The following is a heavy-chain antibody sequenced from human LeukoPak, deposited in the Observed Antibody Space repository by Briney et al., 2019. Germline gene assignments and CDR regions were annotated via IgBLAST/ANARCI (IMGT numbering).Heavy chain of an antibody. CDR1: GFTFSSYA. CDR3: ARDGGAGTPWAFYI. CDR2: ISYDGSNK. J-gene: IGHJ3*02. Sequence: GGSLRLSCAASGFTFSSYAMHWVRQAPGKGLEWVAVISYDGSNKYYADSVKGRFTISRDNSKNTLYLQMNSLRAEDTAVYYCARDGGAGTPWAFYIWGQGTMVTVSS. V-gene: IGHV3-30-3*01. D-gene: IGHD1-26*01.